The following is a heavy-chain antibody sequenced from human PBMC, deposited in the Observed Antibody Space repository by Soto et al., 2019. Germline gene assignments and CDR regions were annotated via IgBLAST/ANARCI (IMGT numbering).Heavy chain of an antibody. J-gene: IGHJ4*02. Sequence: GGSLRLSCAASGFTFDDYAMHWVRQAPGKGLEWVSGISWNSGSIGYADSVKGRFTISRDNAKNSLYLQMNSLRAEDTAVYYCAKDQASGQGSFDSWGQGTLVTVSS. CDR1: GFTFDDYA. CDR3: AKDQASGQGSFDS. CDR2: ISWNSGSI. V-gene: IGHV3-9*01.